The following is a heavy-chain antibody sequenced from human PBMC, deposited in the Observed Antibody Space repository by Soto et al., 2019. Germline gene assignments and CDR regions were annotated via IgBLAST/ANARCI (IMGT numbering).Heavy chain of an antibody. Sequence: QVQLVESGGGVVQPGRSLRLSCAASGFTFSSYGMHWVRQAPGKGLEWVAVISYDGSNKYYADSVKGRFTISRDNSKNTLYLQMNSLRAEDTAVYYCANEAWVAGPNYGGQGTLVTVSS. J-gene: IGHJ4*02. CDR2: ISYDGSNK. V-gene: IGHV3-30*18. CDR3: ANEAWVAGPNY. D-gene: IGHD6-19*01. CDR1: GFTFSSYG.